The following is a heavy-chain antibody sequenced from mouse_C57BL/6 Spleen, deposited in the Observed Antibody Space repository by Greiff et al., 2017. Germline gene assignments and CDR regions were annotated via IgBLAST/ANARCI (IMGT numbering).Heavy chain of an antibody. CDR1: GFTFSDYG. J-gene: IGHJ2*01. CDR3: ARAPIYGSSFSYFDY. Sequence: DVKLVESGGGLVKPGGSLKLSCAASGFTFSDYGMHWVRQAPEKGLEWVAYISSGSSTIYYADTVKGRFTISRDNAKNTLFLQMTSLRSEDTAMYYCARAPIYGSSFSYFDYWGQGTTLTVSS. D-gene: IGHD1-1*01. CDR2: ISSGSSTI. V-gene: IGHV5-17*01.